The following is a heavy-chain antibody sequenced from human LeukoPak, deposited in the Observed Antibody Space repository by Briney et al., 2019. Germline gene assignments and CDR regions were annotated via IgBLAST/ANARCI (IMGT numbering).Heavy chain of an antibody. V-gene: IGHV3-74*01. D-gene: IGHD3-16*02. J-gene: IGHJ6*03. CDR2: INTDGSRT. CDR1: GFTFNSYW. Sequence: GGSLRLSRAASGFTFNSYWIHWVRQAPGKGLVWVSRINTDGSRTNYADSVKGRFAISRDDAKNTVHLQMYSLGAEDSAVYYCVRGASLAYYMDVWGKGTTVTVSS. CDR3: VRGASLAYYMDV.